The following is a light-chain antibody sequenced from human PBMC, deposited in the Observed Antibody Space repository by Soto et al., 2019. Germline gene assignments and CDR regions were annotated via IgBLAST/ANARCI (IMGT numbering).Light chain of an antibody. CDR1: NIGSYS. CDR2: YDS. CDR3: QVWDSSSDWV. J-gene: IGLJ3*02. Sequence: SYVLTQPPSVSVAPGKTARITCGGNNIGSYSVHWYQQKPGQAPVLVIYYDSDRPSGIPERFSGSNPGNTATLTISRVGAGYEADYYCQVWDSSSDWVFGGGTQLTVL. V-gene: IGLV3-21*04.